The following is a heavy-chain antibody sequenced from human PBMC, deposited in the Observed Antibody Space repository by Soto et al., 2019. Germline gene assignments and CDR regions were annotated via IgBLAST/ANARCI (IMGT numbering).Heavy chain of an antibody. V-gene: IGHV3-21*01. D-gene: IGHD2-2*01. J-gene: IGHJ4*02. CDR3: AREDSIIIPAVSDF. CDR1: GFSFNNYG. CDR2: ISKSDYT. Sequence: TRGSLRLSCTVSGFSFNNYGINFCRQAPWKGLEWVSSISKSDYTYYSDSVKGRFTISRDNAKNSVSLQMNTLRVEDTAVYYCAREDSIIIPAVSDFWGQGTLVTVS.